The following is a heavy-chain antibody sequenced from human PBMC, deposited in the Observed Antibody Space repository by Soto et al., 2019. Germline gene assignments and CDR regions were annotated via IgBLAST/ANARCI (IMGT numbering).Heavy chain of an antibody. V-gene: IGHV3-30*18. Sequence: QVQLVESGGGVVQPGRSLRLSCAASGFTFSSYGMHWVRQAPGKGLEWVAVISYDGSNKYYADSVKGRFTISRDNSKNTMYLQKNSRRDEDTAVYYCAKAAGGYCSGGSCYSAPDYWGQGTLVTVSS. D-gene: IGHD2-15*01. CDR2: ISYDGSNK. CDR3: AKAAGGYCSGGSCYSAPDY. CDR1: GFTFSSYG. J-gene: IGHJ4*02.